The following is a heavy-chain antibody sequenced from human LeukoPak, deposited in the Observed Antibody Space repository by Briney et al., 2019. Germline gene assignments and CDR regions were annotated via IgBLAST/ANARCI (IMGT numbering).Heavy chain of an antibody. CDR2: IRFDGTNK. CDR3: AKSTSGVGATWARIDY. D-gene: IGHD1-26*01. V-gene: IGHV3-30*02. CDR1: GFTFSSYG. J-gene: IGHJ4*02. Sequence: GGSLRLSCAASGFTFSSYGMHWVRQAPGKGLEWVSFIRFDGTNKYYADSVKGRFTISRDNSKNTLYLQMNSLRAEDTAVYYCAKSTSGVGATWARIDYWGQGTLVTVSS.